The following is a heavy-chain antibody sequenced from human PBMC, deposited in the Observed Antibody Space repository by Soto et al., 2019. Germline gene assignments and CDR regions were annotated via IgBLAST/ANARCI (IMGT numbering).Heavy chain of an antibody. D-gene: IGHD5-12*01. CDR2: IYDSGST. CDR3: AVASTWHPGAFDI. V-gene: IGHV4-31*03. CDR1: GGSISSGGYS. Sequence: QVQLQESGPGLVKPSQTLSLTCTVSGGSISSGGYSWTWVRKHPGKGLEWIGYIYDSGSTYYKPSLQSRVTISVDTLKSQLSLKLSSVPAADTAVYYCAVASTWHPGAFDIWGQGTTVTVSS. J-gene: IGHJ3*02.